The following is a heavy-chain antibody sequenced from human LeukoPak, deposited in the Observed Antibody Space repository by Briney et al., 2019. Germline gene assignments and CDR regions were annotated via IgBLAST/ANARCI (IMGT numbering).Heavy chain of an antibody. J-gene: IGHJ4*02. CDR2: IWYDGSNK. V-gene: IGHV3-33*08. CDR3: AGSIALAGTIDY. Sequence: PGGSLRLSCAASGFTFSSYEMNWVRQAPGKGLEWVAVIWYDGSNKYYADSVKGRFTISRDNSKSTLYLQMNSLRAEDTAVYYCAGSIALAGTIDYWGQGNLVTVSS. CDR1: GFTFSSYE. D-gene: IGHD6-19*01.